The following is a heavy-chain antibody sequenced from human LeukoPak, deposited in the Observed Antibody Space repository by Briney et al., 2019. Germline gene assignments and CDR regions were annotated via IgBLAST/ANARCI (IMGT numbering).Heavy chain of an antibody. CDR2: IYSNGVT. CDR3: AKEDPVPYYYDSSGIFDY. J-gene: IGHJ4*02. Sequence: GGSLRLSCAASGFTVSNNYMIWVRQAPGKGLEWVSLIYSNGVTNYADSVKGRFTISRDNSKNTLYLQMNSLRAEDTAVYYCAKEDPVPYYYDSSGIFDYWGQGTLVTVSS. D-gene: IGHD3-22*01. CDR1: GFTVSNNY. V-gene: IGHV3-53*01.